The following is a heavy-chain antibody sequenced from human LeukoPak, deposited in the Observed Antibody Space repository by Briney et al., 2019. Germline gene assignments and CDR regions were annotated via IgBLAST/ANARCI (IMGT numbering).Heavy chain of an antibody. J-gene: IGHJ4*02. CDR2: TNWDGAST. V-gene: IGHV3-20*04. CDR3: ARGEGYGDYPIDY. CDR1: GFIFDDYG. Sequence: GGSLRLSCAASGFIFDDYGMSWVRHVPGKGLEWVSGTNWDGASTGYADSVKGRFTISRDNSKNTLDLQMNSLRAEDTALYYCARGEGYGDYPIDYWGQGNLVTVSS. D-gene: IGHD4-17*01.